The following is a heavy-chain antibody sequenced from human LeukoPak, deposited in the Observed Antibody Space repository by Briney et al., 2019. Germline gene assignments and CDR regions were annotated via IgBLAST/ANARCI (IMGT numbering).Heavy chain of an antibody. Sequence: GGSLRLSCAASGFTFSSYAMSWVRQAPGKGLEWVSAISGSGGSTYYADSVKGRFTISRDNSKNTLYLQMNSLRAEETAVYYCAKGFNGRIGSGWSDPWGQGTLVTVSS. D-gene: IGHD3-10*01. CDR1: GFTFSSYA. CDR2: ISGSGGST. CDR3: AKGFNGRIGSGWSDP. J-gene: IGHJ5*02. V-gene: IGHV3-23*01.